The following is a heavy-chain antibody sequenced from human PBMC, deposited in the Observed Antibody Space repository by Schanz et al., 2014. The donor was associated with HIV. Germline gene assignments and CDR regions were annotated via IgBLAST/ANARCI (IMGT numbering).Heavy chain of an antibody. V-gene: IGHV4-34*01. D-gene: IGHD4-17*01. CDR1: GSSVTYFY. CDR3: ARGSTVHDWFDS. J-gene: IGHJ5*01. CDR2: VNHSGDT. Sequence: QVHLQQWGAGLLKPSETLSLTCAVYGSSVTYFYWTWIRQSPGKGLEWIAEVNHSGDTNYNPSLKSRVTISVDTSKNQFSLKLNSVIAADTAVYYCARGSTVHDWFDSWGQGTLVRVSS.